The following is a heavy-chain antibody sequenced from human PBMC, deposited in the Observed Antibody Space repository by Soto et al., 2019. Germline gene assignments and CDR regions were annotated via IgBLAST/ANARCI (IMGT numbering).Heavy chain of an antibody. D-gene: IGHD3-22*01. CDR1: GYTFTSYA. CDR3: ARDPHYYDSSGYPLGHWFDP. CDR2: INAGNGNT. J-gene: IGHJ5*02. V-gene: IGHV1-3*01. Sequence: GASVKVSCKASGYTFTSYAMHWVRQAPGQRLEWMGWINAGNGNTKYSQKFQGRVTITRDTSASTAYMELSSLRSEDTAVYYCARDPHYYDSSGYPLGHWFDPWGQGTLVTVSS.